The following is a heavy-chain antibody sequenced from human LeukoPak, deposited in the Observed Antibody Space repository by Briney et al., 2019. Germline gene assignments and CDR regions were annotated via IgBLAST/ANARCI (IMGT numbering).Heavy chain of an antibody. J-gene: IGHJ4*01. CDR3: AKVRPMSIAALWFFDF. Sequence: PSETLSLTCTVSGGSISPWYWSWIRQSPGKGLEWLGYVYYNGNTNYNPSLKSRVSISVDTSKNQSSLNLSSVTAADTAVYYCAKVRPMSIAALWFFDFWGHGTLVSVSS. D-gene: IGHD6-6*01. V-gene: IGHV4-59*01. CDR2: VYYNGNT. CDR1: GGSISPWY.